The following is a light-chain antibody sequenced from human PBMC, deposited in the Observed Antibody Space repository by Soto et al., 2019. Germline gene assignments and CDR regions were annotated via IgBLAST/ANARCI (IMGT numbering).Light chain of an antibody. CDR1: QDISNY. V-gene: IGKV1-33*01. CDR3: PQYDNLPPYT. J-gene: IGKJ2*01. Sequence: DIQMTQSPSSLSASVGDRVTITCQASQDISNYLNWYQQKPGKAPKLLIYDASNLETGVPSRFSGSGSGTDFTFTISSLQPEDIATDYCPQYDNLPPYTFGPGTKLEIK. CDR2: DAS.